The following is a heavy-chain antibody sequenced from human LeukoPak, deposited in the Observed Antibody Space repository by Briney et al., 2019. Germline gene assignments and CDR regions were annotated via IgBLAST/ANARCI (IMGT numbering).Heavy chain of an antibody. D-gene: IGHD5-18*01. CDR1: EFTFSNYA. V-gene: IGHV3-23*01. CDR3: AKAAYNYGPFDY. J-gene: IGHJ4*02. Sequence: GGSLRLSCEASEFTFSNYAMSWVHQAPGKGLEWVSIINNSGVHTSYADSVKGRFTISRDNSKNTLYLQMNSLRAEDTAVYYCAKAAYNYGPFDYWGQGTLVLVSS. CDR2: INNSGVHT.